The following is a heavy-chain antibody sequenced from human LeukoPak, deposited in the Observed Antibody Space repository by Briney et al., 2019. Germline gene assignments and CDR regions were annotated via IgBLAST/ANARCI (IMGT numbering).Heavy chain of an antibody. V-gene: IGHV3-23*01. CDR3: AKNGKDNYDMFFDF. J-gene: IGHJ4*02. CDR2: LGDNDGRT. CDR1: GITFASFD. D-gene: IGHD3-9*01. Sequence: PGGSLRLSCAASGITFASFDMAWVRQAPGEGLEWVSALGDNDGRTFYADSVKGRFTISRDNSKNTLYLQMNSLRAEDTAIYYCAKNGKDNYDMFFDFWGQGTLVTVSS.